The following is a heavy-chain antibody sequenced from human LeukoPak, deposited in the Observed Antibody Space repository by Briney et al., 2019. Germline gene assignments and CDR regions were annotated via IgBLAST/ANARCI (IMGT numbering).Heavy chain of an antibody. Sequence: SETLSLTCTVSGGSISSYYWSWIRQPPGKGLEWIGYIYYSGSTNYNPSLESRVTISVDTSKNQFSLKLSSVTAADTAVYYCARLALFYYGSGSYGYYGMDVWGQGTTVTVSS. CDR1: GGSISSYY. D-gene: IGHD3-10*01. CDR2: IYYSGST. CDR3: ARLALFYYGSGSYGYYGMDV. V-gene: IGHV4-59*01. J-gene: IGHJ6*02.